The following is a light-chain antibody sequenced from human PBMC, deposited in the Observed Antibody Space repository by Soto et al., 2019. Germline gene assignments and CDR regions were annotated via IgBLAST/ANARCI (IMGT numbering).Light chain of an antibody. CDR1: QGISNW. CDR2: GAS. J-gene: IGKJ1*01. V-gene: IGKV1-12*01. Sequence: DIQMTQSPSSVSASVGDRVTITCRASQGISNWLAWYQQKPGKAPKLLIYGASNLQSGVPSRFSGSGSGTDFTLTSSSLQSEYFATYYCQHAGTFGQGTKVEIK. CDR3: QHAGT.